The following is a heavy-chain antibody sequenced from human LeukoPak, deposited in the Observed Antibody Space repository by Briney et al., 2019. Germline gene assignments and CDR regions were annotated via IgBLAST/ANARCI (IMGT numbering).Heavy chain of an antibody. CDR2: IRYDGTDK. CDR1: EFTFSSYG. D-gene: IGHD6-19*01. CDR3: AKDVVGQQWPENY. V-gene: IGHV3-30*02. J-gene: IGHJ4*02. Sequence: GGSLRLSCAASEFTFSSYGMHWVRQAPGKGLEWVAFIRYDGTDKLYGDSVKGRFTISRDNSKNTLYLQMNSLRADDTAIYFCAKDVVGQQWPENYWGQGTLVTVSS.